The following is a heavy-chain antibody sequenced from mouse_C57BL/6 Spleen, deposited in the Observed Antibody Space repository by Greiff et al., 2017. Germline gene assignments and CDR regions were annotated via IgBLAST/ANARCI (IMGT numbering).Heavy chain of an antibody. CDR1: GYTFTSYW. D-gene: IGHD1-1*01. CDR2: IDPNSGGT. J-gene: IGHJ3*01. CDR3: ARGYYGSSYAWFAY. V-gene: IGHV1-72*01. Sequence: QVQLQQPGAELVKPGASVKLSCKASGYTFTSYWMHWVKQRPGRGLEWIGRIDPNSGGTKYNEQFKSKATLTVNKPSSTAYMQLSSLTSEDSAVYYCARGYYGSSYAWFAYWGQGTLVTVSA.